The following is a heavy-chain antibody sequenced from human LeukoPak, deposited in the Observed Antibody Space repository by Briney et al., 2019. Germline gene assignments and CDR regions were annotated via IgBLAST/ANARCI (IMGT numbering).Heavy chain of an antibody. CDR1: GGTFSSYA. J-gene: IGHJ4*02. Sequence: SVKVSCKASGGTFSSYAISWVRQAPGQGLEWMGGINPIFDTANYAQKFQGRVTITTDESTSTAYMELSSLRSEDTAVYYCARGIGATVDAYYFDYWGQGTLVTVSS. D-gene: IGHD4-23*01. CDR2: INPIFDTA. V-gene: IGHV1-69*05. CDR3: ARGIGATVDAYYFDY.